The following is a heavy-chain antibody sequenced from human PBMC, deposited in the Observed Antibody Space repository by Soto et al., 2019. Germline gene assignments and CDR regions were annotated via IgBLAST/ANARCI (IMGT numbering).Heavy chain of an antibody. CDR3: ARERGGWYAFDI. V-gene: IGHV3-48*04. Sequence: GGSLTLSCAASGFTFRNYNMNWVRQAPGKGLEWVSHISIGGTTIDYADSVKGRFTISRDNTKNSLYLQMNGLRAEDTAVYYCARERGGWYAFDIWGQGTMVTVSS. J-gene: IGHJ3*02. CDR2: ISIGGTTI. D-gene: IGHD6-19*01. CDR1: GFTFRNYN.